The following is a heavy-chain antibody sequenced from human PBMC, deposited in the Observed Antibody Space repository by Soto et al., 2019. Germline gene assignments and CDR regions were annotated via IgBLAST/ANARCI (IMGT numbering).Heavy chain of an antibody. V-gene: IGHV4-34*01. J-gene: IGHJ4*02. CDR2: INHSGST. CDR1: GGSFSGYY. CDR3: ARTXAGTTSDY. D-gene: IGHD1-7*01. Sequence: QVQLQQWGAGLLKPSETLSLTCAVYGGSFSGYYWSWIRQPPGKGLEWIGEINHSGSTNYNPSLKSRVTISVDTSKNQFSLKLSSVTAADTAVYYCARTXAGTTSDYWGQGTLVTVSS.